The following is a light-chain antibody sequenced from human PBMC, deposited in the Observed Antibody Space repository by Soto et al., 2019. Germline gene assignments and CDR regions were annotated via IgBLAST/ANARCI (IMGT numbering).Light chain of an antibody. CDR2: GSS. Sequence: QSVLTQPPSVSGAPGQRVTIPCTGSSSNIGAVYDVHWYQQLPGTAPKLLIYGSSNRPSGVPDRFSGSKSGTSASLAITGLQAEDEADYYCQSYGSSLSGVVFGGGTKLTVL. CDR3: QSYGSSLSGVV. V-gene: IGLV1-40*01. CDR1: SSNIGAVYD. J-gene: IGLJ2*01.